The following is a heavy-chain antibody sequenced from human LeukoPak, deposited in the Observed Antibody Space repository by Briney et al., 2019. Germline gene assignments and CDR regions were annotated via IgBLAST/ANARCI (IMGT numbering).Heavy chain of an antibody. CDR2: TWYDGSNK. CDR1: GFTFSNYG. Sequence: GRSLRLSCAASGFTFSNYGMHWVRRAPGKGLEWVAATWYDGSNKLYVESVKGRVTVSRDNSKSALYLQMNSLRVDDTAVYYCARDPGQQHCNGVDVWGQGTTVTVSS. J-gene: IGHJ6*02. CDR3: ARDPGQQHCNGVDV. D-gene: IGHD2-21*02. V-gene: IGHV3-33*01.